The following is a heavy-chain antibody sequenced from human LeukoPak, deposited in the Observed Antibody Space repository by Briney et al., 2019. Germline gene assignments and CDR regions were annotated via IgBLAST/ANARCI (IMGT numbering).Heavy chain of an antibody. CDR2: IKEDGTET. CDR1: GFMFSSNW. J-gene: IGHJ4*02. CDR3: AKEGRSLQTY. V-gene: IGHV3-7*03. Sequence: GGSLRLSCAASGFMFSSNWMSWVRLAPGEGLEWVANIKEDGTETYYVDSVKGRFTISRDNAKNSLYLQMNSLRVEDTAVYYCAKEGRSLQTYWGQGTLVTVSS. D-gene: IGHD5-24*01.